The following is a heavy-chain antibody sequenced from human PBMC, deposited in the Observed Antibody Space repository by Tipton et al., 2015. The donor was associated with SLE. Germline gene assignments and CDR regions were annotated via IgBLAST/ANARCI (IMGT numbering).Heavy chain of an antibody. CDR1: GYTFTSYG. Sequence: QVQLVQSGAEVKKPGASVKVSCKASGYTFTSYGISWVRQAPGQGLEWMGWISAYNGNTNYAQKLQGRVTMTTDTSTSTAYMEPRSLRSDDTAVYYCARAGFIYYYGSGSPAEYWGQGTLVTVSS. CDR3: ARAGFIYYYGSGSPAEY. D-gene: IGHD3-10*01. CDR2: ISAYNGNT. V-gene: IGHV1-18*01. J-gene: IGHJ4*02.